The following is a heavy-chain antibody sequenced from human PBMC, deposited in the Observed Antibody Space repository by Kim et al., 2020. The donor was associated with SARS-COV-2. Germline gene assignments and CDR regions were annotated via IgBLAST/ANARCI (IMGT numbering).Heavy chain of an antibody. CDR1: GGSISSSSYY. D-gene: IGHD3-3*01. V-gene: IGHV4-39*01. CDR3: ARMEYYDFWSGYPGWFDP. Sequence: SETLSLTCTVSGGSISSSSYYWGWIRQPPGKGLEWIGSIYYSGSTYYNPSLKSRVTISVDTSKNQFSLKLSSVTAADTAVYYCARMEYYDFWSGYPGWFDPWGQGTLVTVSS. CDR2: IYYSGST. J-gene: IGHJ5*02.